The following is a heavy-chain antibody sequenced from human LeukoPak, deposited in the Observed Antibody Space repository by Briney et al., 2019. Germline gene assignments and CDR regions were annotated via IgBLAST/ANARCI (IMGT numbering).Heavy chain of an antibody. D-gene: IGHD5-12*01. CDR3: ARGWGGYSSYPPDY. Sequence: PGRSLRLSCAASGFTFSSYAMHWVRQAPGKGLEWLSYIGPSSSISYLSTYYAQSAKGRFTISRDIASNSLFLQMSSLRVEDTAIYYCARGWGGYSSYPPDYWGQGTLVTVSS. V-gene: IGHV3-48*01. CDR1: GFTFSSYA. J-gene: IGHJ4*02. CDR2: IGPSSSISYLST.